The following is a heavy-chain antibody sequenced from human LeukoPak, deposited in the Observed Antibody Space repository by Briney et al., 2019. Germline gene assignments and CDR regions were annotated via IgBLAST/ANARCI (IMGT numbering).Heavy chain of an antibody. CDR3: ARCGRSDWYFDL. Sequence: GGALRLSCAVSGFTFSNYLMSGVRQAPGKGLEWVANIKQDGYEKYYVDSVRGRFTISRDNAKNSLFLQMNILRAEATAVYYCARCGRSDWYFDLWGRGTLVTVSS. CDR1: GFTFSNYL. CDR2: IKQDGYEK. V-gene: IGHV3-7*04. D-gene: IGHD1-26*01. J-gene: IGHJ2*01.